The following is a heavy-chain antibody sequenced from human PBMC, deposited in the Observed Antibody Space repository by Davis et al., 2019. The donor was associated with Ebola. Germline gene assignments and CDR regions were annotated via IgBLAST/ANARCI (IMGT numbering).Heavy chain of an antibody. J-gene: IGHJ4*02. Sequence: AASVKVSCKASGYTFTSYGISWVRQAPGQGLEWMGWINPNSGGTNYAQKLQGRVTMTTDTSTRTAYMELRSLRSDDTAVYYCAKGGDGVAVAGTSLSLGYWGQGTLVTVSS. CDR1: GYTFTSYG. D-gene: IGHD6-19*01. CDR2: INPNSGGT. CDR3: AKGGDGVAVAGTSLSLGY. V-gene: IGHV1-18*01.